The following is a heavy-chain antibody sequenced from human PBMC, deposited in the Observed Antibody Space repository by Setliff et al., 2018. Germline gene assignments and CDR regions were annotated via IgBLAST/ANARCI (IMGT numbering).Heavy chain of an antibody. CDR3: AKEPAVSLTEAVRRTYYDYAMDA. Sequence: ASVKVSCKASGYTFTYFGLSWVRQAPGQGLEWTGWISPYNGQTTYAQRFQGRITMTTDTSTDTAYMELRNLRSDDTAIYFCAKEPAVSLTEAVRRTYYDYAMDAWGQGTTVTVSS. V-gene: IGHV1-18*01. D-gene: IGHD3-9*01. J-gene: IGHJ6*02. CDR1: GYTFTYFG. CDR2: ISPYNGQT.